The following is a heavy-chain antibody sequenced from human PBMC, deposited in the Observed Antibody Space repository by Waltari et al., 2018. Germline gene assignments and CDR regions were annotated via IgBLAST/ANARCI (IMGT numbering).Heavy chain of an antibody. CDR1: GGTFSSYA. Sequence: QVQLVQSGAEVKKPGSSVKVSCKASGGTFSSYAISWVRQAPGQGLEWMGGINPIFGTANYAQKFQGRVTSTTDESTRTAYMELSSLRSEDTAVYYCARGYSSSSQGAFDIWGQGTMVTVSS. V-gene: IGHV1-69*05. CDR3: ARGYSSSSQGAFDI. D-gene: IGHD6-6*01. J-gene: IGHJ3*02. CDR2: INPIFGTA.